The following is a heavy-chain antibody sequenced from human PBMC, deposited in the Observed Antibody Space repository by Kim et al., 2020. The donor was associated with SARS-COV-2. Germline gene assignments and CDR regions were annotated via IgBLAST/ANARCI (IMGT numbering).Heavy chain of an antibody. V-gene: IGHV3-21*01. CDR3: ARDLGWSFHY. CDR2: ISSGTNYI. CDR1: TFTFKTYS. Sequence: GGSLRLSCVVTTFTFKTYSMNWVRQSPGKGLEWVSSISSGTNYIYYADSVRGRFTISRDNAKNSLYLQMNSLRAEDTAVYYCARDLGWSFHYWGQGTLVTVSS. J-gene: IGHJ4*02.